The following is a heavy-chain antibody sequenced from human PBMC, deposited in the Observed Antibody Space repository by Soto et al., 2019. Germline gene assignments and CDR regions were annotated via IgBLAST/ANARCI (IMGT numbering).Heavy chain of an antibody. CDR3: ARDYGEGEQIVYGMDV. V-gene: IGHV4-39*02. CDR2: IYYSGST. J-gene: IGHJ6*02. CDR1: GGSISSSSYY. D-gene: IGHD4-17*01. Sequence: SETLSLTRTVSGGSISSSSYYWGWIRQPPGKGLEWIGSIYYSGSTYYNPSLKSRVTISVDTSKNQFSLKLSSVTAADTAVYYCARDYGEGEQIVYGMDVWGQGTTVTVSS.